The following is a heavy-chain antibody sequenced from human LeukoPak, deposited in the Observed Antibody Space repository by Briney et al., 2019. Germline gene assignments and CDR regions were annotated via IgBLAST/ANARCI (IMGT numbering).Heavy chain of an antibody. J-gene: IGHJ6*02. V-gene: IGHV3-72*01. Sequence: PGGSLRLSCAASGFTFSDHYMDWVRQAPGKGLEWVGRTRNKANSYTTEYAASVKGRFTISRDDSKNSLYLQMSSLKTDDTAVYYCTRGPYYPNSGLAVWGQGTTVTVSS. D-gene: IGHD4-23*01. CDR3: TRGPYYPNSGLAV. CDR2: TRNKANSYTT. CDR1: GFTFSDHY.